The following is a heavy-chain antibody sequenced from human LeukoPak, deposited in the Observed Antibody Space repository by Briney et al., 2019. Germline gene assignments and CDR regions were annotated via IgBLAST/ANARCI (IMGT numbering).Heavy chain of an antibody. CDR3: AKTTIGYSSGRFPGWPVDY. D-gene: IGHD6-19*01. J-gene: IGHJ4*02. V-gene: IGHV3-23*01. Sequence: GGSLRLSCAASGFTFNSYAMYWVREAPGKGVEWVSGIVGSGGSTYYAESVRGRFTISRDNSKNTVYMQMNSLRDEDTAVYYCAKTTIGYSSGRFPGWPVDYWGQGTLVTVSS. CDR2: IVGSGGST. CDR1: GFTFNSYA.